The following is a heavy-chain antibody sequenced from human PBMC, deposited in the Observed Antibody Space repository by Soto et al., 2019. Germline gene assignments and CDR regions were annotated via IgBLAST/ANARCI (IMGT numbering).Heavy chain of an antibody. V-gene: IGHV1-69*13. CDR1: GGTFSRYS. CDR3: ARADYSYGYVSYYYYYGMDV. D-gene: IGHD5-18*01. CDR2: IIPIFGTA. Sequence: SVKVSCKASGGTFSRYSISWVRQAPGQGLEWMGGIIPIFGTANYAQKFQGRVTITADESTSTAYMELSSLRSEDTAVYYCARADYSYGYVSYYYYYGMDVWGQGTTVTVSS. J-gene: IGHJ6*02.